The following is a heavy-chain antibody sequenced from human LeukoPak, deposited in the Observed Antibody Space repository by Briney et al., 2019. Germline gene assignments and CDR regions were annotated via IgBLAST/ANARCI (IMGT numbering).Heavy chain of an antibody. J-gene: IGHJ4*02. CDR3: AREKGNYFDY. CDR2: IYYSGST. Sequence: KASETLSLTCTVSGGSISSGGYYWSWIRQHPGKGLEWIGYIYYSGSTYYSPSLKSRVTISVDTSKNQFSLKLSSVTAADTAVYYCAREKGNYFDYWGQGTLVTVSS. CDR1: GGSISSGGYY. V-gene: IGHV4-31*03.